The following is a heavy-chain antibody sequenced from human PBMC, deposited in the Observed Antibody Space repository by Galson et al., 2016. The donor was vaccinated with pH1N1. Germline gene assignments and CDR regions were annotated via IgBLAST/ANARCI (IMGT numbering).Heavy chain of an antibody. Sequence: SLRLSCATSAFNVGSDYLSWIRQAPGKGLEWLSIIYPDGATYDADSLNGRFSISRDNLKNTLHLQMNGLRPEDTGLYYCARGRLPNLADSWGQGTLVTVSS. J-gene: IGHJ4*02. CDR2: IYPDGAT. CDR3: ARGRLPNLADS. D-gene: IGHD6-19*01. V-gene: IGHV3-66*02. CDR1: AFNVGSDY.